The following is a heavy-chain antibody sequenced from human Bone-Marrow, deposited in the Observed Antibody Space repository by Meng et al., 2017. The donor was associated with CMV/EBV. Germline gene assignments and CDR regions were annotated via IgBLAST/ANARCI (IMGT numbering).Heavy chain of an antibody. J-gene: IGHJ4*02. D-gene: IGHD3-3*01. CDR2: ISAYNGNT. CDR1: GYTFTSYG. Sequence: ASVKVSCKASGYTFTSYGISWVRQAPGQGLEWMGWISAYNGNTNYAQKLQGRVTMTTDTSASTAYMELRSLRSDDTAVYYCARPSTGVFGVVITHFDYWGQGTLVTVS. CDR3: ARPSTGVFGVVITHFDY. V-gene: IGHV1-18*01.